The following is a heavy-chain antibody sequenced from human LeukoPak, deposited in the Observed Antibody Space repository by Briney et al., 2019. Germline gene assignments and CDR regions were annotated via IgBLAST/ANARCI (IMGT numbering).Heavy chain of an antibody. CDR2: IYYSGNT. Sequence: SETLSLTCTVSGGSISSTTYYWGWIRQPPGKGLEWIGSIYYSGNTYYNPSLESRVTISVDTSKNQFSLKLSSVTAADTAVYYCARHRGYNQRPPDYWGQGTLVTVSS. CDR1: GGSISSTTYY. D-gene: IGHD5-24*01. V-gene: IGHV4-39*01. CDR3: ARHRGYNQRPPDY. J-gene: IGHJ4*02.